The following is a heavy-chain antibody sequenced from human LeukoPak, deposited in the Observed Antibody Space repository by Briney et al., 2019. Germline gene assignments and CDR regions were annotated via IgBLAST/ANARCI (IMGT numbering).Heavy chain of an antibody. D-gene: IGHD1-7*01. J-gene: IGHJ3*02. CDR2: ISSSGSTI. CDR1: GFTFSSYE. Sequence: PGGSLRLSCAASGFTFSSYEMNWVRQAPGKGLEWVSYISSSGSTIYYADSVKGRFTISRDSAKNSLYLQMNSLRAEDTAVYYCARAPISWNSVGAFDIWGQGTMATVSS. V-gene: IGHV3-48*03. CDR3: ARAPISWNSVGAFDI.